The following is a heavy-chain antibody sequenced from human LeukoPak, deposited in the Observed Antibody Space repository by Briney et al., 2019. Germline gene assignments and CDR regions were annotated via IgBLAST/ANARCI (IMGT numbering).Heavy chain of an antibody. CDR1: GYIFTDYY. CDR2: INPNSGDT. Sequence: ASVKVSCKASGYIFTDYYMHWVRQAPGQGLEWMGWINPNSGDTNYAQKFQGRVTMTRDTSISTAFLELSSLRSDDTAVYFCARGRSRDCTPSCHILDYYWGQGTLVTVSS. V-gene: IGHV1-2*02. CDR3: ARGRSRDCTPSCHILDYY. D-gene: IGHD2-2*02. J-gene: IGHJ4*02.